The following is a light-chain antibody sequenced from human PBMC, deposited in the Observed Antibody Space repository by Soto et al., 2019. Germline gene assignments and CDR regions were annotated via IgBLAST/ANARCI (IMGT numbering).Light chain of an antibody. CDR1: HSISSY. Sequence: DIQMTQSPFSLSASVGDRVTITCRASHSISSYLNWYQQKPGKAPKLLIYAVSTLRGRVPPRFSGSGSGTDFTLTISSLQPEDFATYYWQQSYNTPRTLGQGTKLEIK. CDR2: AVS. J-gene: IGKJ2*01. CDR3: QQSYNTPRT. V-gene: IGKV1-39*01.